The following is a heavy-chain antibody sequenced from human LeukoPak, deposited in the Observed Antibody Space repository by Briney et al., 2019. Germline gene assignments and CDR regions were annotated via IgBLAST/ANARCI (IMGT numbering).Heavy chain of an antibody. J-gene: IGHJ6*02. CDR3: ARSRGGSGSYNYYGMDV. CDR1: GGSIRSDY. D-gene: IGHD3-10*01. Sequence: SETLSLTCTVSGGSIRSDYWTWIRQPPGKGLEWIGHIHYSESTNYNPSLKSRVTISVDTSMSQFSLKLSSVTAADTAVYYCARSRGGSGSYNYYGMDVWGQGTTVTVSS. V-gene: IGHV4-59*01. CDR2: IHYSEST.